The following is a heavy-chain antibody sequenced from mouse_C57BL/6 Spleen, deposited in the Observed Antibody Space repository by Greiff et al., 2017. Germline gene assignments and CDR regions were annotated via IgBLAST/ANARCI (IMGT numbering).Heavy chain of an antibody. J-gene: IGHJ4*01. CDR3: ARGRGLRQGRPYAMDY. CDR1: GYTFTGYW. CDR2: LLPGSGST. Sequence: QVQLKESGAELMKPGASVKLSCKATGYTFTGYWIEWVKQRPGHGLEWIGELLPGSGSTNYNEKFKGKATFTADTSSNTAYMQLSSLTTEDSAIYYCARGRGLRQGRPYAMDYWGQGTSVTVSS. V-gene: IGHV1-9*01. D-gene: IGHD2-4*01.